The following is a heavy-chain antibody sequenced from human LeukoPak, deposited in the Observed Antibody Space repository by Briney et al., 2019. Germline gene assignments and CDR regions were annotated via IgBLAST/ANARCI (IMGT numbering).Heavy chain of an antibody. Sequence: GGSLRLSCAASGFTFSDYYMSWIRQAPGKGLEWVSYISSSGSTIYYADSVKGRFTISRDNAKNSLYLQMNSLRAEDTAVYYCARDLGSDFWSGYYTIFYYYYYMDVWGKGTTVTVSS. D-gene: IGHD3-3*01. CDR2: ISSSGSTI. V-gene: IGHV3-11*04. CDR1: GFTFSDYY. CDR3: ARDLGSDFWSGYYTIFYYYYYMDV. J-gene: IGHJ6*03.